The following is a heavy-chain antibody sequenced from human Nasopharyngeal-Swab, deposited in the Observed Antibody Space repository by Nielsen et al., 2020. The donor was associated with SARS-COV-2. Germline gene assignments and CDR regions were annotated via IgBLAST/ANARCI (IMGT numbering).Heavy chain of an antibody. D-gene: IGHD3-22*01. CDR3: ARGSYYYDSSGYYDY. J-gene: IGHJ4*02. Sequence: GGSLRLSCAASGFTFSSYSMNWVRQAPGKGLEWVSSISSSSSYIYYADSVKGRFTISRDNAKNSLYLQMNSLRAEDTAVYCCARGSYYYDSSGYYDYWGQGTLVTVSS. CDR2: ISSSSSYI. CDR1: GFTFSSYS. V-gene: IGHV3-21*01.